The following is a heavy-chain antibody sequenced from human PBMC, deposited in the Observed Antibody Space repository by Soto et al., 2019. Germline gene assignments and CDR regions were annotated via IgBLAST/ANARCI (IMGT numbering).Heavy chain of an antibody. CDR3: TNTRTDEVPAAMGAYYYYYMDV. D-gene: IGHD2-2*01. CDR1: GFTFSGSA. J-gene: IGHJ6*03. V-gene: IGHV3-73*01. Sequence: EVQLVESGGGLVQPGGSLKLSCAASGFTFSGSAMHWVRQASGKGLEWVGRIRSKANSYATAYAASVKGRFTISRDDSKNTAYLQMNSLKTEDTAVYYCTNTRTDEVPAAMGAYYYYYMDVWGKGTTVTVSS. CDR2: IRSKANSYAT.